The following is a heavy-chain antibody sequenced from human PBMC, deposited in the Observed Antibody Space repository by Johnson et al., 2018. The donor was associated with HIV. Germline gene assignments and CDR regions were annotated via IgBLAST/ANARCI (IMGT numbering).Heavy chain of an antibody. CDR1: GFTFSSYW. CDR2: IHWNGDNT. D-gene: IGHD3-10*01. CDR3: ARSMRGAFDV. Sequence: VQLVESGGGLVQPGGSLRLSCAASGFTFSSYWMHWVRQAPGKGLEWVSGIHWNGDNTGYDDSVKGRFTISRDNAKNSLYLQMKSLRAEDTALYYCARSMRGAFDVWGQGTMVTVSS. V-gene: IGHV3-20*04. J-gene: IGHJ3*01.